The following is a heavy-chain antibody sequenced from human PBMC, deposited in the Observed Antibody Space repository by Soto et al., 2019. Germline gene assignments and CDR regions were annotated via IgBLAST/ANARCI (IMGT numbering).Heavy chain of an antibody. J-gene: IGHJ4*02. V-gene: IGHV4-4*07. Sequence: SETLALACTISGGPINAHFLSGIRQPAGKGLEFIVHIYISGTTTYNPSLKSRVTLSIDPPKSQLSLKLSSVTAADTAVYYCARINGGSPDFWGQGTLVTVSS. CDR3: ARINGGSPDF. CDR2: IYISGTT. CDR1: GGPINAHF. D-gene: IGHD2-15*01.